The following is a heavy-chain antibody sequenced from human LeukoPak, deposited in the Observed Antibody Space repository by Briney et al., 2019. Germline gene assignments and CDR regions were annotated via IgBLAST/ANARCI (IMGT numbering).Heavy chain of an antibody. D-gene: IGHD4-17*01. CDR1: GGSISSGSYY. Sequence: SQTLSLTCTVSGGSISSGSYYWSWIRQPAGKGLEWIGRIYTSGSTNYNPSLKSRVTMSVDTSKNQFSLKLSSVTAADTAVYYCAREKSYGVYYYYYMDVWGKGTTVTISS. V-gene: IGHV4-61*02. CDR2: IYTSGST. CDR3: AREKSYGVYYYYYMDV. J-gene: IGHJ6*03.